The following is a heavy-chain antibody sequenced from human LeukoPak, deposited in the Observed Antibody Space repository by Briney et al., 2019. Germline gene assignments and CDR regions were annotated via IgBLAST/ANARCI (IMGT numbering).Heavy chain of an antibody. V-gene: IGHV4-59*01. CDR1: GGSISTYY. J-gene: IGHJ4*02. Sequence: SETLSLTCTVSGGSISTYYWNWIRQPPGKGLEWIGYIYHSGSTSYNPSLMSRVTFSVDTSKNQFSLTLTSVTAADTGVFYCVRGSMTADYWGQGILVTVSS. CDR2: IYHSGST. CDR3: VRGSMTADY.